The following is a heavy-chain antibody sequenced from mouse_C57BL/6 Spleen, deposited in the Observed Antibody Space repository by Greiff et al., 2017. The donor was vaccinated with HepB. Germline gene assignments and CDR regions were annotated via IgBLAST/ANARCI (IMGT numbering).Heavy chain of an antibody. Sequence: VQLQQPGAELVKPGASVKLSCKASGYTFTSYWMHWVKQRPGRGLEWIGRIDTNSGGTKYNEKFKSKATLTVDKPSSTAYMQLSSLTSEDSAVYYSARSDVLLWGLYFDYWGQGTTLTVSS. CDR3: ARSDVLLWGLYFDY. CDR1: GYTFTSYW. CDR2: IDTNSGGT. D-gene: IGHD2-1*01. V-gene: IGHV1-72*01. J-gene: IGHJ2*01.